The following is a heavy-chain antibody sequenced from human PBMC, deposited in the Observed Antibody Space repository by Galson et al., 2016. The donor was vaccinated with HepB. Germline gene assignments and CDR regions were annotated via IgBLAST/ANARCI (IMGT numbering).Heavy chain of an antibody. CDR2: VGWNSGSV. Sequence: SLRLSCAASGFTFSDYYMSWIRQAPGKGLEWVSGVGWNSGSVDYADSVQGRFTISRDNAKNSLFLQMDSLRAEDTALYYCAKAKGPYIVLVPTALDYSGQGTLVTVSS. J-gene: IGHJ4*02. CDR1: GFTFSDYY. D-gene: IGHD2-2*01. V-gene: IGHV3-9*01. CDR3: AKAKGPYIVLVPTALDY.